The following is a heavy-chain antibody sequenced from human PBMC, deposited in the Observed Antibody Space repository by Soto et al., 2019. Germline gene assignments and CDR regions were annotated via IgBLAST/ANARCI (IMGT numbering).Heavy chain of an antibody. J-gene: IGHJ3*01. CDR1: GGSTISGGHY. V-gene: IGHV4-31*03. CDR3: ARVRVDV. Sequence: SETLSLTCTVSGGSTISGGHYWTWVRQHPGKGLEWMGYIYYTGSTSYNPSLESRLTMSVDTSKNQFSLRLDSVTAADTAVYSFARVRVDV. CDR2: IYYTGST.